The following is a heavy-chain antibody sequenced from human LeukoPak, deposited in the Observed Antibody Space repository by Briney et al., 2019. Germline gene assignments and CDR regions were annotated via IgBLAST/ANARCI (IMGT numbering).Heavy chain of an antibody. CDR2: IYPGDSDT. CDR3: ARRTRPDTYYYDSSGRNQAFDI. Sequence: GESLKISCKGSGYSFTSYWIGWVRQMPGKGLEWMGIIYPGDSDTRYSPSFQGQVTISADKSISTAYLQWSSLKASDTAMYYCARRTRPDTYYYDSSGRNQAFDIWGQGTMVTVSS. J-gene: IGHJ3*02. V-gene: IGHV5-51*01. D-gene: IGHD3-22*01. CDR1: GYSFTSYW.